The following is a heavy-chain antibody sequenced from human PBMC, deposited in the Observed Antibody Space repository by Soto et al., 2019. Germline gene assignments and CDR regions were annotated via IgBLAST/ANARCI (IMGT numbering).Heavy chain of an antibody. D-gene: IGHD3-16*01. J-gene: IGHJ4*02. V-gene: IGHV2-5*01. Sequence: QITLKESGPTLVKPTQTLTLTCTYSGFSLRTTGVGVGWIRQPQGKALEWLGIIYWYDDKRYSPSLKSRLTLTSDISKSQVVLTMTNMGPVDTATYFCAHTWGLPFDYWGPGNLVIVSS. CDR1: GFSLRTTGVG. CDR3: AHTWGLPFDY. CDR2: IYWYDDK.